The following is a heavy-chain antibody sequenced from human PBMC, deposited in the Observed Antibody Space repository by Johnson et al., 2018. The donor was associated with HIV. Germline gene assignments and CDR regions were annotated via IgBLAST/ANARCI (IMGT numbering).Heavy chain of an antibody. V-gene: IGHV3-9*01. CDR3: AKDMVPWFGEFPWAFDAFDF. J-gene: IGHJ3*01. Sequence: VQLVESGGGLVQPGRSLRLSCAASGFTFDDYAMHWVRQAPGKGLEWVSGISWNSDSIGYGDSVKGRFTISRDNGKDSLYLQMKSLTNEDTGIYYCAKDMVPWFGEFPWAFDAFDFWGQGTVVTVSS. D-gene: IGHD3-10*01. CDR2: ISWNSDSI. CDR1: GFTFDDYA.